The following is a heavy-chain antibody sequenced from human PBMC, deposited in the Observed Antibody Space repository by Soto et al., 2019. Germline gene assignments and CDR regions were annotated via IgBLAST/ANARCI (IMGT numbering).Heavy chain of an antibody. D-gene: IGHD6-19*01. CDR3: ARSAGWYAIHA. J-gene: IGHJ5*02. CDR2: VFHTGTT. CDR1: GDSVSSPYY. V-gene: IGHV4-4*02. Sequence: QVQLQESGPGLVKPSGTLSLTCAVSGDSVSSPYYWCWVRQPPGKGLEWIGEVFHTGTTSYNPSLRSRVTISMDKSINQFSLDLSSVIAADTAVYYCARSAGWYAIHAWGPGTLVIVSS.